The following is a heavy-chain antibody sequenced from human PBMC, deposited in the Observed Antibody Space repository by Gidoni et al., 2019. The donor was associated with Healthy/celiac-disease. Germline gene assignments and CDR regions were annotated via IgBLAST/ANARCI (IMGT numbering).Heavy chain of an antibody. CDR2: IYYSGST. CDR1: GGSISSSSYY. J-gene: IGHJ4*02. Sequence: QLQLQESGPGLVKPSETLSLTCTVSGGSISSSSYYWGWIRQPPGKGLEWIGSIYYSGSTYYNPSLKSRVTISVDTSKNQFSLKLSSVTAADTAVYYCAREQLGYCSGGSCYSYDYWGQGTLVTVSS. CDR3: AREQLGYCSGGSCYSYDY. V-gene: IGHV4-39*07. D-gene: IGHD2-15*01.